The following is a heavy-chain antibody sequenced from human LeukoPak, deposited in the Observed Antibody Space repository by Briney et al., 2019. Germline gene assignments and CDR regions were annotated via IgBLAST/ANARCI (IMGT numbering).Heavy chain of an antibody. CDR1: GFTFSSYG. CDR2: ISYDGSNK. Sequence: GRSLRLSCAASGFTFSSYGMHWVRQAPGKGLEWVAVISYDGSNKYYADSVKGRFTISRDNSKNTLYLQMNSLRAEDTAVYYCAKNTRSTVTTPRPIDYWGQGTLVTVSS. CDR3: AKNTRSTVTTPRPIDY. D-gene: IGHD4-4*01. V-gene: IGHV3-30*18. J-gene: IGHJ4*02.